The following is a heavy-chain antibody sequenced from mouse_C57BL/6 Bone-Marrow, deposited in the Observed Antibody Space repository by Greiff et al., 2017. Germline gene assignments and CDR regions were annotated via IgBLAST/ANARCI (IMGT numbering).Heavy chain of an antibody. J-gene: IGHJ4*01. CDR1: GFTFSDYY. CDR3: AREKMNGGAMDY. CDR2: INYDGSST. Sequence: EVKVVESEGGLVQPGSSMKLSCTASGFTFSDYYMAWVRQVPEKGLEWVANINYDGSSTYYLDSLKSRFIISRDNAKNILYLQMSSLKSEDTATYYCAREKMNGGAMDYWGQGTSVTVSS. V-gene: IGHV5-16*01.